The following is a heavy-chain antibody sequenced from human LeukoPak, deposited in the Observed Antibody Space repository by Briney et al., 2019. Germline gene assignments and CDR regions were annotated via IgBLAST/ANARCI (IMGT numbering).Heavy chain of an antibody. V-gene: IGHV4-39*07. CDR1: GGSISSDSYY. J-gene: IGHJ6*03. CDR2: IYHKGST. Sequence: SETLSLTCTVSGGSISSDSYYWGWIRQPPGKGLEWIGNIYHKGSTYYNPSLKSRVTISLYTSKNQFSLRLSSVTAADTAVYYCARGRDPTIYPYDYYMDVWGKGTTVTVSS. D-gene: IGHD5-24*01. CDR3: ARGRDPTIYPYDYYMDV.